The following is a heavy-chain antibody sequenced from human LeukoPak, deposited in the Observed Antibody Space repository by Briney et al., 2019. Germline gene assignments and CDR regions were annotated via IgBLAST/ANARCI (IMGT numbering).Heavy chain of an antibody. CDR1: GGTFSSYA. V-gene: IGHV1-69*13. D-gene: IGHD5-12*01. CDR3: ARTRGHSGYDLKAYFDY. J-gene: IGHJ4*02. CDR2: IIPIFGTA. Sequence: SVKVSCKASGGTFSSYAISWVRQAPGQGLECMGGIIPIFGTANYAQKFQGRVTITADESTSTAYMELSSLRSEDTAVYYCARTRGHSGYDLKAYFDYWGQGTLVTVSS.